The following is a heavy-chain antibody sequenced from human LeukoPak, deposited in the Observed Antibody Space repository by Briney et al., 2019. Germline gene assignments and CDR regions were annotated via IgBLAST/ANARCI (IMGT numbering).Heavy chain of an antibody. CDR2: IKSKTDGGTT. V-gene: IGHV3-15*01. Sequence: PGGSLRPSCAASGFTFTNAWMTWVRQAPGKGLEWVGRIKSKTDGGTTDYAAPVKGRFTISRADSKNTLYVQMISLKSEDTAVYYCTTDQGVAGWANWGQGALVTVSS. J-gene: IGHJ4*02. CDR3: TTDQGVAGWAN. CDR1: GFTFTNAW. D-gene: IGHD3-3*01.